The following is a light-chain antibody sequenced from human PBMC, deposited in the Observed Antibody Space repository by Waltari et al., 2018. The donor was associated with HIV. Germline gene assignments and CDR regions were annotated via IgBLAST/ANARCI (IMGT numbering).Light chain of an antibody. V-gene: IGKV4-1*01. J-gene: IGKJ4*01. Sequence: DIVMTQSPESLAVSLGARATINCKSSQSVFYKSNNKNYLAWFQHKSGQPPKLLIYWASTRESGVPDRFSGRGSGTDFTLTINNLQAEDVAVYYCHQYYSVPLTFGGGTKVQIK. CDR1: QSVFYKSNNKNY. CDR3: HQYYSVPLT. CDR2: WAS.